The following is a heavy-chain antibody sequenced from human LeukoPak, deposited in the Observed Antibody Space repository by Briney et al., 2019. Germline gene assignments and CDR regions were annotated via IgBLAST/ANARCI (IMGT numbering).Heavy chain of an antibody. CDR2: TNTDGSTT. D-gene: IGHD4-23*01. Sequence: GGSLRLSCAASGFTFSNDWIHWVRQAPGKWLVWVSRTNTDGSTTTYADSVKGQFTISRDNAKNTLYLQMNSLRVEDTAVYYCARGRGGRFHCWGQGTLVTVSS. CDR3: ARGRGGRFHC. CDR1: GFTFSNDW. V-gene: IGHV3-74*01. J-gene: IGHJ4*02.